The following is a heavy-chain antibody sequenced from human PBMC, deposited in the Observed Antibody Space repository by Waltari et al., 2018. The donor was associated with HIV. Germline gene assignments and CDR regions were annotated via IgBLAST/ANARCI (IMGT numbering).Heavy chain of an antibody. J-gene: IGHJ4*02. V-gene: IGHV1-2*06. CDR1: GYTFTGHY. Sequence: QVQLVQSGAEVKKPGASVKVSCKASGYTFTGHYMHWVRQTPGQGLEWMGRINPNSGGTNFAQKFQGRVTMTRDTSISTAYMELSRLRSDDTAVYYCARGYYYGSGSHFDYWGQGTLVTVSS. CDR2: INPNSGGT. D-gene: IGHD3-10*01. CDR3: ARGYYYGSGSHFDY.